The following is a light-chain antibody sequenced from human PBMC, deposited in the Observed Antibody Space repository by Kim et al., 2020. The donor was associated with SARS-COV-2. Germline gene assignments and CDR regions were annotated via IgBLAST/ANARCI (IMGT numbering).Light chain of an antibody. CDR2: GAS. V-gene: IGKV3-20*01. CDR3: QQYTTSPPAYT. J-gene: IGKJ2*01. CDR1: ESIRSEV. Sequence: GERPTRSCKARESIRSEVVAWYQKIEGQPPRHLVVGASNRAAGIPDRFSGGGSGTDLNLTITRLEPADSAVYYCQQYTTSPPAYTVGQGTKLEI.